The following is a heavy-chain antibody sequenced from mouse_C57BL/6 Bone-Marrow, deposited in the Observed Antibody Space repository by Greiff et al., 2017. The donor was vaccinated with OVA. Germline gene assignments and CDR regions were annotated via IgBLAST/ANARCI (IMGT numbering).Heavy chain of an antibody. V-gene: IGHV1-54*01. CDR1: GYAFTNYL. Sequence: QQSGAELVRPGTSVKVSCKASGYAFTNYLIEWVKQRPGQGLEWIGVINPGSGGTNYNEKFKGKATLTADKSSSTAYMQLSSLTSEDSAVYFCARIGTVVDWYFDVWGTGTTVTVSS. J-gene: IGHJ1*03. D-gene: IGHD1-1*01. CDR3: ARIGTVVDWYFDV. CDR2: INPGSGGT.